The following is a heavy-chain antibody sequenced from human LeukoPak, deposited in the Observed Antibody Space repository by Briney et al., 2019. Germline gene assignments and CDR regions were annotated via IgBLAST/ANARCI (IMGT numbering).Heavy chain of an antibody. V-gene: IGHV1-69*04. D-gene: IGHD3-10*01. CDR1: GGTLSSYA. CDR2: IIPILGIA. CDR3: ARRLKYYYGSGSYYND. Sequence: GASVKVSCKASGGTLSSYAISWVRQAPGQGLEWMGRIIPILGIANYAQKFQGRVTITADKSTSTAYMELSSLRSEDTAVYYCARRLKYYYGSGSYYNDWGQGTLVTVSS. J-gene: IGHJ4*02.